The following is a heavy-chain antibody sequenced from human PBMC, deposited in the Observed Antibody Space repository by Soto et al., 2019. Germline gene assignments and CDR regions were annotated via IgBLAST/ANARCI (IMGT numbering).Heavy chain of an antibody. CDR1: GFTFSSYD. D-gene: IGHD3-22*01. J-gene: IGHJ4*02. Sequence: GGSLRLSCSASGFTFSSYDIHCVRQGPLKGLEWVSAIGTAGDTNYAGSVKGRFTISRENAKNSLYLQMNSLRAGDTAIYFCARAIGPTLFDYWGQGTLVTVSS. CDR3: ARAIGPTLFDY. CDR2: IGTAGDT. V-gene: IGHV3-13*04.